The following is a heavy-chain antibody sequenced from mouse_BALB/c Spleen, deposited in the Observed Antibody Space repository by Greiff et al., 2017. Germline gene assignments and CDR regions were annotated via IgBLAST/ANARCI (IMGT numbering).Heavy chain of an antibody. Sequence: QVQLQQSGAELAKPGASVKMSCKASGYTFTSYWMHWVKQRPGQGLEWIGYINPSTGYTEYNQKFKDKATLTADKSSSTAYMQLSSLTSEDSAVYYCARLGQEYYYAMDYWGQGTSVTVSS. V-gene: IGHV1-7*01. J-gene: IGHJ4*01. CDR2: INPSTGYT. D-gene: IGHD3-3*01. CDR1: GYTFTSYW. CDR3: ARLGQEYYYAMDY.